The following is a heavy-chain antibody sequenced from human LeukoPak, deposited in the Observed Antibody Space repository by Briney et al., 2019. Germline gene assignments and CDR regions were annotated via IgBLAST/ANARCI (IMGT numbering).Heavy chain of an antibody. V-gene: IGHV4-39*01. CDR3: ASPNHGDAFDI. Sequence: PSETLSLTCTVSGGSISSSSYYWGWIRQPPGKGLEWIGSIYYSGSTYYNPSLKSRVTISVDTSKNQFSLKLSSVTAADTAVYYCASPNHGDAFDIWGQGTMATVSS. CDR1: GGSISSSSYY. J-gene: IGHJ3*02. D-gene: IGHD1-14*01. CDR2: IYYSGST.